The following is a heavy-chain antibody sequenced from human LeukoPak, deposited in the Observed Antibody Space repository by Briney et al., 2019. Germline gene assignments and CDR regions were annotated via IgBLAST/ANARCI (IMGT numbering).Heavy chain of an antibody. D-gene: IGHD7-27*01. Sequence: ASVKVSCKASGYTFTSYHMHWVRQAPGQGLEWMGIINPSGGSTIYAQSFQGRVTMTEDTSTDTAYMELSSLRSEDTAMYYCATIAPGDLFDSWGQGTLVTVSS. CDR1: GYTFTSYH. CDR3: ATIAPGDLFDS. V-gene: IGHV1-46*01. CDR2: INPSGGST. J-gene: IGHJ4*02.